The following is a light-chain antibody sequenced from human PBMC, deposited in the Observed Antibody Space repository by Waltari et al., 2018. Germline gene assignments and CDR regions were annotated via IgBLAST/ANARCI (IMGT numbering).Light chain of an antibody. CDR3: QQYNSFWT. CDR2: DAS. CDR1: QSINNW. V-gene: IGKV1-5*01. Sequence: GDRVTITCRASQSINNWLAWFQQKPGKAPKLLIYDASSLESGVPSRFSGRGSGTEFTLTISSLQPDDFATYYCQQYNSFWTFGQGTKVELK. J-gene: IGKJ1*01.